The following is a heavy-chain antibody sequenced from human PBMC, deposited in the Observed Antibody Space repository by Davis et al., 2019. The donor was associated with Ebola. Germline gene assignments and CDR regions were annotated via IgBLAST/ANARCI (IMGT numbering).Heavy chain of an antibody. Sequence: GESLKISCAASGFTFPSFAMTWVRQAPGKGLEWVSAISGSGDSTYYADAVKGRFTISRDNSKNTLYLQMNSLRAEDTAVYYCARGPSVATAHYFDYWGQGTLVTVSS. D-gene: IGHD2-21*02. J-gene: IGHJ4*02. V-gene: IGHV3-23*01. CDR3: ARGPSVATAHYFDY. CDR2: ISGSGDST. CDR1: GFTFPSFA.